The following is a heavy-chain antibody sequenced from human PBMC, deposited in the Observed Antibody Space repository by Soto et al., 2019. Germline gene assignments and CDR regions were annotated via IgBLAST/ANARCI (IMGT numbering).Heavy chain of an antibody. J-gene: IGHJ4*02. V-gene: IGHV3-23*01. Sequence: GGSLRLSCAASGFTFSSYAMSWVRQAPGKGLEWVSAISGSGGSTYYADSVKGRFTISRDNSKNTLYLQMNSLRAEDTAVYYCAKYEYYYDSSGYYYVNPLDYWGQGTLVTVSS. D-gene: IGHD3-22*01. CDR3: AKYEYYYDSSGYYYVNPLDY. CDR2: ISGSGGST. CDR1: GFTFSSYA.